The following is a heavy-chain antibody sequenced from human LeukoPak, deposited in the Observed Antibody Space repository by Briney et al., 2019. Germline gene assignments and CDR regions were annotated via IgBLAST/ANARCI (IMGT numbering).Heavy chain of an antibody. CDR1: GFTVSSYY. CDR2: IEQDGSEK. J-gene: IGHJ4*02. V-gene: IGHV3-7*01. D-gene: IGHD2-21*02. CDR3: ARGPAYCGSDCYYDY. Sequence: GGSLRLSCAASGFTVSSYYMSWVRQAPGKGLEWVANIEQDGSEKDYVDSVKGRFTISRDNAKNTLYLQMNSLRAEDTAVYYCARGPAYCGSDCYYDYWGQGTLVTVSS.